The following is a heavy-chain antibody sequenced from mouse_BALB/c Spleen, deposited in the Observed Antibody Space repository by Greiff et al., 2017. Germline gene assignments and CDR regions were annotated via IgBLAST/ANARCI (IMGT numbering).Heavy chain of an antibody. D-gene: IGHD2-3*01. J-gene: IGHJ3*01. CDR2: ISYDGSN. V-gene: IGHV3-6*02. CDR1: GYSITSGYY. CDR3: ARMGDGYSPWFAY. Sequence: EVQLVESGPGLVKPSQSLSLTCSVTGYSITSGYYWNWIRQFPGNKLEWMGYISYDGSNNYNPSLKNRISITRDTSKNQFFLKLNSVTTEDTATYYCARMGDGYSPWFAYWGQGTLVTVSA.